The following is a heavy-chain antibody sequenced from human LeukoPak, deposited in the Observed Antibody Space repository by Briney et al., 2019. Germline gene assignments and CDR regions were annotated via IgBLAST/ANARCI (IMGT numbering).Heavy chain of an antibody. CDR1: GGSISSYY. CDR3: ATARETLRYFDWLLGMDV. D-gene: IGHD3-9*01. Sequence: SETLSLTCTVSGGSISSYYWSWIRQPPGKGLEWIGYIYYSGSTNYNPSLKSRVTISVDTSKNQFSLKLSSVTAADTAVYYCATARETLRYFDWLLGMDVWGQGTTVTVSS. J-gene: IGHJ6*02. CDR2: IYYSGST. V-gene: IGHV4-59*01.